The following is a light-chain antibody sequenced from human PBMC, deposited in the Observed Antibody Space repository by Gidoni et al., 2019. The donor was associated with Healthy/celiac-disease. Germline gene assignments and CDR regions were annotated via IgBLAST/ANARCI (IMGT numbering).Light chain of an antibody. CDR2: DVS. CDR3: SSYTSSSTYV. Sequence: QSALTQPASVSGSPGQSITISCTGTSSDVGGYHYVSCYQQHPGKAPKLRIYDVSNRLSGVSNRFSGSKSGNTASLTSSGLQAEDEADYYCSSYTSSSTYVFGTGTKVTVL. J-gene: IGLJ1*01. V-gene: IGLV2-14*01. CDR1: SSDVGGYHY.